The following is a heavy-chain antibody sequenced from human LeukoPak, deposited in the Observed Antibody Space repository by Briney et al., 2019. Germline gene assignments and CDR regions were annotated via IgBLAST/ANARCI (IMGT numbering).Heavy chain of an antibody. CDR2: IIPIFGTA. J-gene: IGHJ4*02. CDR3: ASAGGSGSYYSLDY. V-gene: IGHV1-69*01. CDR1: GGTFSSYA. D-gene: IGHD3-10*01. Sequence: SVKVSCKASGGTFSSYAISWVRQAPGQGLEWMGGIIPIFGTANYAQKFQGRVTITADESTSTAYMELSSLRSEDTAMYYCASAGGSGSYYSLDYWGQGTLVTVSS.